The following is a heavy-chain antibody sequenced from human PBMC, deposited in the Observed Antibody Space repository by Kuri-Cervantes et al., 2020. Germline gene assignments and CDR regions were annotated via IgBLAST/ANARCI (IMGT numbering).Heavy chain of an antibody. CDR3: ARQEKQWLVLVDY. CDR2: ISSSSTI. Sequence: GGSLRLSCAASGFTFSSYSMNWVRQAPGKGLEWVSYISSSSTIYYADSVKGRFTISGDNAKNSLYLQMNSLRDGDTAVYYCARQEKQWLVLVDYWGQGTLVTVSS. CDR1: GFTFSSYS. D-gene: IGHD6-19*01. J-gene: IGHJ4*02. V-gene: IGHV3-48*02.